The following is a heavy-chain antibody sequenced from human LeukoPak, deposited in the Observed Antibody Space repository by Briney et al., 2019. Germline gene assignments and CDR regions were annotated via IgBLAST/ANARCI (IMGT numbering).Heavy chain of an antibody. CDR3: TTDLTVLLWFGESPPGDY. V-gene: IGHV3-15*01. J-gene: IGHJ4*02. Sequence: GGSLRLSCAASGFTFSNAWMSWVRQAPGRGLEWVGRIKSKTDGGTTDYAAPVKGRFTISRDDSKNTLYLQMNSLKTEDTAVYYCTTDLTVLLWFGESPPGDYWGQGTLVTVSS. CDR2: IKSKTDGGTT. CDR1: GFTFSNAW. D-gene: IGHD3-10*01.